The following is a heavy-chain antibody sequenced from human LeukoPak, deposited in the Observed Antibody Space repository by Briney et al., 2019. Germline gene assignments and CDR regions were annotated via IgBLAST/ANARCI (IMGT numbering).Heavy chain of an antibody. V-gene: IGHV4-59*01. Sequence: SETLSLTCSVSGGSISSYYYSWIRQPPGKGLEWVGYIYYSGSTNYNPSLKSRVTISVDTSKNQFSLKLSSVTAADTAVYYCARAGGIVATTNPYYFDYWGQGTLVTVSS. J-gene: IGHJ4*02. CDR1: GGSISSYY. CDR3: ARAGGIVATTNPYYFDY. D-gene: IGHD5-12*01. CDR2: IYYSGST.